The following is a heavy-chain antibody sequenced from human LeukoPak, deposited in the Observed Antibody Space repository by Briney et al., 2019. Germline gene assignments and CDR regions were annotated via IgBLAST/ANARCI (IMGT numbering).Heavy chain of an antibody. D-gene: IGHD4/OR15-4a*01. V-gene: IGHV1-69*13. J-gene: IGHJ5*02. CDR1: GGGFSTYA. CDR2: IILIFGTT. Sequence: SVKVSCTATGGGFSTYAISWVRQAPGQGLEWMGGIILIFGTTNSAQSFQDRVTITADESTNTAYMELSSLRSEDTAVYYCATGRGSGVGANQHWFDPWGQRILVTVSP. CDR3: ATGRGSGVGANQHWFDP.